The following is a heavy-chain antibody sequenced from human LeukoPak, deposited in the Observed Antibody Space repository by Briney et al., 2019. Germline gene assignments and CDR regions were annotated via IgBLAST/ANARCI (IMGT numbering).Heavy chain of an antibody. CDR2: IYYSGST. CDR1: GGSISSSTYY. CDR3: ARIQYCTNGVCYNYFDY. V-gene: IGHV4-39*01. D-gene: IGHD2-8*01. J-gene: IGHJ4*02. Sequence: SETLPLTCTVSGGSISSSTYYWGWIRQPPGKGLEWIGSIYYSGSTYYNPSLKSRVTISVDTSRTQFSLNLSSVTAADTAVYYCARIQYCTNGVCYNYFDYWGQGTLVTVSS.